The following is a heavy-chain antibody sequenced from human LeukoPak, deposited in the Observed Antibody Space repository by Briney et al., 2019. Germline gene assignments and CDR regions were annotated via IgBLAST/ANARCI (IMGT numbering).Heavy chain of an antibody. D-gene: IGHD3-10*01. CDR1: GFTFSSYA. V-gene: IGHV3-23*01. Sequence: PGGSLRLSCAASGFTFSSYAMSRVRQAPGKGLEWVSGISGSGGSTYYADSVKGRFTISRDNSKNTLYLQMNSLRAEDTAVYYCAKPYDSGTLPPGYWGQGTLVTVSS. CDR2: ISGSGGST. CDR3: AKPYDSGTLPPGY. J-gene: IGHJ4*02.